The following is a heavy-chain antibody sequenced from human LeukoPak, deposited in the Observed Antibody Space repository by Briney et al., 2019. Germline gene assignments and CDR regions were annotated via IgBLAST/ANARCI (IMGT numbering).Heavy chain of an antibody. CDR2: IYYSGST. V-gene: IGHV4-59*08. CDR1: GGSISSYY. D-gene: IGHD3-10*01. Sequence: PSETLSLTCTVSGGSISSYYWSWIRQPPGKGLEWIGYIYYSGSTNYNPSLKSRVIISVDTSKNQFSLELSSVTAADTAVYYCASNYYGSGSLDYWGQGNLVTVSS. CDR3: ASNYYGSGSLDY. J-gene: IGHJ4*02.